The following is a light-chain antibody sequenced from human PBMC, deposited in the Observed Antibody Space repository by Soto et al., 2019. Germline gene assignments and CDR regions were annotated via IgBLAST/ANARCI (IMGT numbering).Light chain of an antibody. CDR1: SSDVGTYNY. CDR3: QSYDSNLSGSGV. CDR2: EVS. V-gene: IGLV2-14*01. Sequence: QSALTQPASVSGSPGQSITVSCTGTSSDVGTYNYVSWYQQHPGKAPKLMIYEVSTRPSGVSNRFSGSKSGNTASLTISGLQAEDEADYYCQSYDSNLSGSGVFGTGTKLTVL. J-gene: IGLJ1*01.